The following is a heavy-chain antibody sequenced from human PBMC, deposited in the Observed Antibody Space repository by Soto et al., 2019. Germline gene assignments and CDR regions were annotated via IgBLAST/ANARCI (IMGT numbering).Heavy chain of an antibody. J-gene: IGHJ4*02. CDR3: ALVDTASNDLDY. Sequence: PGGSLRLSCAASGFTVSSYGMHWVRQAPGKGLEWVAVISYDGSNKYYADSVKGRFTISRDNSKNTLYLQMNSLRAEDTAVYYCALVDTASNDLDYWGQGTLVTVSS. CDR1: GFTVSSYG. CDR2: ISYDGSNK. V-gene: IGHV3-30*03. D-gene: IGHD5-18*01.